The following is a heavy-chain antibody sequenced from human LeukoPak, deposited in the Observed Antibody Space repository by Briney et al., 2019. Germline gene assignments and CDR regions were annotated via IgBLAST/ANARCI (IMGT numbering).Heavy chain of an antibody. J-gene: IGHJ4*02. CDR3: ATGERMVRGDGVDY. D-gene: IGHD3-10*01. V-gene: IGHV3-66*01. CDR2: IYSDGST. Sequence: GGSLRLSCAASGFTVRNNYMRWVRQAPGEGLGWVSVIYSDGSTFYADSVKGRFTISRDNSKNTLYLQTNSLRAEDTAVYFCATGERMVRGDGVDYWGQGTLVTVSS. CDR1: GFTVRNNY.